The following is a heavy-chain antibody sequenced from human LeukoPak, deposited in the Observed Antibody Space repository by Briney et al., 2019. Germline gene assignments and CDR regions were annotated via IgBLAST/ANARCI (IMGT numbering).Heavy chain of an antibody. CDR3: AKDSLGATIDYNGMDV. V-gene: IGHV3-23*01. CDR2: ISGRGGST. D-gene: IGHD5-24*01. CDR1: GFTFSSYA. Sequence: GGSLRLSCAASGFTFSSYAMSWVRQAPGKGLEWVLGISGRGGSTYYADSVKGRFTISRDNSKDTLYLQMNSLRADDTGVYYCAKDSLGATIDYNGMDVWGQGTTVSASS. J-gene: IGHJ6*02.